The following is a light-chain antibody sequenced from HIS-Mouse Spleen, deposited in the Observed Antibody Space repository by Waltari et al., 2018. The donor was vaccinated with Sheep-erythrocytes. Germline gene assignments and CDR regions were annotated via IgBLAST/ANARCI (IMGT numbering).Light chain of an antibody. V-gene: IGLV3-1*01. CDR2: QDS. CDR1: KLGDKY. CDR3: QAWDSSTVV. J-gene: IGLJ2*01. Sequence: SYELTQPPSVSVSPGQTASITCSGDKLGDKYACWYQQKPGHSPVLVIYQDSKRPSGIPARFSGSNSGNTATLTISGTQAMDEADYYCQAWDSSTVVFGGGTKVTVL.